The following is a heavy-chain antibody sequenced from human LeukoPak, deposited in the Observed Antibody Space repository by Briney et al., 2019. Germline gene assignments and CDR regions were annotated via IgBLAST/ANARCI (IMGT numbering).Heavy chain of an antibody. J-gene: IGHJ6*03. CDR1: GFTFSSYT. CDR2: ITSSSSYI. V-gene: IGHV3-21*04. CDR3: ARVSRRYDFWSGTYYYYMDV. Sequence: TGGSLRLSCAASGFTFSSYTMKWVRQAPGKGLEWVSSITSSSSYIYYADSVKGRFTISRDNAKNSLYLQMNSLRAEDTALYYCARVSRRYDFWSGTYYYYMDVWGKGTTVTVSS. D-gene: IGHD3-3*01.